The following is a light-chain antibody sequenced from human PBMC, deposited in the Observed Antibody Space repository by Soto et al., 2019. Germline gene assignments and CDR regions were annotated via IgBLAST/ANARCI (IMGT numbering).Light chain of an antibody. J-gene: IGKJ1*01. CDR3: QQSYSSPPT. CDR1: QSISNH. V-gene: IGKV1-39*01. Sequence: MQLTQNPSSLSASVEDRVIITCRASQSISNHLNWYQQKPGKAPKLLIFAASSLQSGVPSRFSGSRSGPDFTLTISSLQPEDFATYYCQQSYSSPPTFGQGTKLDIK. CDR2: AAS.